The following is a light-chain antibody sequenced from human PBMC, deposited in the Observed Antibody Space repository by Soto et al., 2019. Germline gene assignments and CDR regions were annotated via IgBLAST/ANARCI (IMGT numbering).Light chain of an antibody. CDR2: DVS. J-gene: IGKJ1*01. CDR1: QSIASH. V-gene: IGKV3-11*01. CDR3: QQRSHWPRT. Sequence: EIVLTQSPVTLSLSPGERACLSCRASQSIASHLAWYQQKPGQAPRLLIYDVSNRATGIPARFSGSGSGTDFSLTISSLEPEDFAVYYCQQRSHWPRTFGQGTKV.